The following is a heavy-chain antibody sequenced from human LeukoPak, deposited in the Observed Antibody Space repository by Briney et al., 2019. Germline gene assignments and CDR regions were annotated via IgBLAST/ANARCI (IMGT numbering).Heavy chain of an antibody. CDR3: ARVGYSYGYADY. V-gene: IGHV3-21*01. Sequence: GGSLRLSCAASGFTFSSYAMSWVRQAPGKGLEWVSSISSSSSYIYYADSVKGRFTISRDNAKNPLYLQMNSLRAEDTAVYYCARVGYSYGYADYWGQGTLVTVSS. D-gene: IGHD5-18*01. CDR1: GFTFSSYA. CDR2: ISSSSSYI. J-gene: IGHJ4*02.